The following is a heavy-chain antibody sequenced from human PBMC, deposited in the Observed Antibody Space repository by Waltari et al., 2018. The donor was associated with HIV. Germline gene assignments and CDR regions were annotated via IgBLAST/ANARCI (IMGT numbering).Heavy chain of an antibody. CDR1: GFTFSSYG. CDR3: ARPLGGGDTY. CDR2: ISTSSSTR. J-gene: IGHJ4*02. D-gene: IGHD2-21*01. V-gene: IGHV3-48*04. Sequence: EVQLVESGGGLVQPGGSLRLPCAAPGFTFSSYGMNWARQAPGKGLECISYISTSSSTRYYADSVKCRFTISRDNAKNSVYLQMNSLRAEDTAVYYCARPLGGGDTYWGQGTLVTVSS.